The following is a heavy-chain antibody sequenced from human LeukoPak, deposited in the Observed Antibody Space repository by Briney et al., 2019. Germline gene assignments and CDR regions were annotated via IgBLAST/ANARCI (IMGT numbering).Heavy chain of an antibody. CDR2: ISYDGRDK. V-gene: IGHV3-30*04. D-gene: IGHD5/OR15-5a*01. J-gene: IGHJ4*02. CDR3: ARDKDLYANYYFDY. CDR1: GFTFSGYT. Sequence: PGRSLKLSCAASGFTFSGYTLHWVRQAPGKGLEWVAVISYDGRDKHFADSVKGRFTISRDNSKNTLFLRMNSLRAEDTAVYYCARDKDLYANYYFDYWGQGTLVTVSS.